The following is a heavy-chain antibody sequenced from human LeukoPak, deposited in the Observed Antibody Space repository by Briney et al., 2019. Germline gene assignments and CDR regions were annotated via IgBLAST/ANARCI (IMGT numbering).Heavy chain of an antibody. CDR2: ISGSGGNT. CDR3: AKDGSPTVMHV. CDR1: GFTFSTDV. V-gene: IGHV3-23*01. J-gene: IGHJ6*02. Sequence: GGSLRLSCAASGFTFSTDVMSWVRQAPGKGLECVSAISGSGGNTYYADSVKGRFTISRDNSKNTLYLQMNSLRAEDTAVYYCAKDGSPTVMHVWGQGTTVTVSS. D-gene: IGHD3-10*01.